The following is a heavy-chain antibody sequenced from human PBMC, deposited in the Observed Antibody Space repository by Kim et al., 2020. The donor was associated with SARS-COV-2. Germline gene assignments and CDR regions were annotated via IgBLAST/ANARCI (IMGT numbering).Heavy chain of an antibody. V-gene: IGHV3-33*08. CDR2: IWYDGSNK. CDR1: GFTFSSYG. J-gene: IGHJ3*02. D-gene: IGHD7-27*01. Sequence: GGSLRLSCAASGFTFSSYGMHWVRQAPGKGLEWVAVIWYDGSNKYYAESVKGRFTISRDNSKNTLYLQMNSLRAEDTAVYYCARDLSPLGAFDIWGQGTMVTVSS. CDR3: ARDLSPLGAFDI.